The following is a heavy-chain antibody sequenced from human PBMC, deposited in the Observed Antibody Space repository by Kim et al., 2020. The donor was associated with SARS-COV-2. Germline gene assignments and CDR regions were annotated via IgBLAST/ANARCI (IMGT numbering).Heavy chain of an antibody. CDR3: AREGVDIVATTLGFDY. CDR2: IYTSGST. CDR1: GGSISSGSYY. Sequence: SETLSLTCTVSGGSISSGSYYWSWIRQPAGKGLEWIGRIYTSGSTNYNPSLKSRVTISVDTSKNQFSLKLSSVTAADTAVYYCAREGVDIVATTLGFDYWGQGTLVTVSS. D-gene: IGHD5-12*01. V-gene: IGHV4-61*02. J-gene: IGHJ4*02.